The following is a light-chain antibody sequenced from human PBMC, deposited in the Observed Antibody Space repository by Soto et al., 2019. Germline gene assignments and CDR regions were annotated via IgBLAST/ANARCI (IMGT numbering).Light chain of an antibody. V-gene: IGKV3-20*01. CDR3: QQYDSSPWT. CDR1: QSVGSSY. J-gene: IGKJ1*01. CDR2: GAS. Sequence: EIVLTQSPGTLSLSPGERATLSCRASQSVGSSYLAWYQQKPGQAPRLLIYGASSRATVIPDRFSGSGSGTVFTHTISRLEPEDFACYYCQQYDSSPWTFGQGTKVEIK.